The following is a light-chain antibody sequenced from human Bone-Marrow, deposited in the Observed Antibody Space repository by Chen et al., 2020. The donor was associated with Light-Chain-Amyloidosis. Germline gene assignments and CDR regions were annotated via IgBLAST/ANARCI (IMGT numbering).Light chain of an antibody. J-gene: IGKJ2*01. CDR1: QSISDW. CDR3: QHYDSFPYT. CDR2: KAS. V-gene: IGKV1-5*03. Sequence: DIQMTQSPSTLSASIGDRVTITCRASQSISDWLAWYQQKPGKAPRLLIYKASSLESGVPSRFRGSGSGTEFTLTISSLQPDDFATYYCQHYDSFPYTFGQGTQLEIK.